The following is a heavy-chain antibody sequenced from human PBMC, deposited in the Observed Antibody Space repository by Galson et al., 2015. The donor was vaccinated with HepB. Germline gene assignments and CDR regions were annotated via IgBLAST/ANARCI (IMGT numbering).Heavy chain of an antibody. CDR1: GYTFSTYS. CDR2: ISPYNGGT. J-gene: IGHJ5*02. V-gene: IGHV1-18*01. Sequence: SVKVSCKASGYTFSTYSITWVRQARGQGLEWMGWISPYNGGTKYAQKFQGRVTMTTDTSTDTAYMELRSLRSDDTAVYYCARGASVAVVGGIQNNWFDAWGQGTLVTVSS. D-gene: IGHD1-26*01. CDR3: ARGASVAVVGGIQNNWFDA.